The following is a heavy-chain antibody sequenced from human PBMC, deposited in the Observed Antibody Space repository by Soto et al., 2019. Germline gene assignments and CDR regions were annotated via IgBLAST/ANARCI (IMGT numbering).Heavy chain of an antibody. D-gene: IGHD6-19*01. CDR1: RVAFSKFI. CDR3: AKVRYSSPMGYYYGMDV. Sequence: SVKVSCKASRVAFSKFIVTRVRQAPGLGLEWVGGIIPIFGTANYAQKFQGRVTITADESTSTSYMEVNNLRSEDTAVYYCAKVRYSSPMGYYYGMDVWGQGTTVTVSS. V-gene: IGHV1-69*13. J-gene: IGHJ6*02. CDR2: IIPIFGTA.